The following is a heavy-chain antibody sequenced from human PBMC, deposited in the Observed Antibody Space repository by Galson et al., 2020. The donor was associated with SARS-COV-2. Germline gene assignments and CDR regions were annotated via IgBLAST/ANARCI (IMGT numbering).Heavy chain of an antibody. CDR1: GITFSSYA. Sequence: GESLKISCAASGITFSSYAMSWVRQAPGKGLEWVSIISKSGDNSYYADSVKGRFTISRDNSKNTLYLQMNSLRAEDTAIYYCAKDPTTMTLGYFNYWGQGTLVTVSS. CDR2: ISKSGDNS. J-gene: IGHJ4*02. D-gene: IGHD4-17*01. CDR3: AKDPTTMTLGYFNY. V-gene: IGHV3-23*01.